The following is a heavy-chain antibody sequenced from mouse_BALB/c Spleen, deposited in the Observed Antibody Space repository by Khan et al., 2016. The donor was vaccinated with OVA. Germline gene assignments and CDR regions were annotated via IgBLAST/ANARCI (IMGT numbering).Heavy chain of an antibody. CDR3: ARTARIKY. CDR1: GYSITSGYG. CDR2: ISYSGSP. J-gene: IGHJ2*01. Sequence: VQLQQSGPGLVKPSQSLSLTCTVTGYSITSGYGWNWIRQFPGNKLEWMGYISYSGSPIYNPSLKSRISITRDTSKNQFFLQLNSVTTEDTATYYCARTARIKYWGQGTTLTVSS. D-gene: IGHD1-2*01. V-gene: IGHV3-2*02.